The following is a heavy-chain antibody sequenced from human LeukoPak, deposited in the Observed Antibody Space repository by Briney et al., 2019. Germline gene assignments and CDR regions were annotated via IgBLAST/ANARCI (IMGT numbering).Heavy chain of an antibody. CDR3: ARSLFYGSGSYYPNWFDP. Sequence: ASVKVSCKASGYTFTGYYMHWVRQAPGQGLEWMGCINPNSGGTNYAQKFQGRVTMTRDTSISTAYMELSRLRSDDTAVYYCARSLFYGSGSYYPNWFDPWGQGTLVTVSS. J-gene: IGHJ5*02. CDR1: GYTFTGYY. CDR2: INPNSGGT. V-gene: IGHV1-2*02. D-gene: IGHD3-10*01.